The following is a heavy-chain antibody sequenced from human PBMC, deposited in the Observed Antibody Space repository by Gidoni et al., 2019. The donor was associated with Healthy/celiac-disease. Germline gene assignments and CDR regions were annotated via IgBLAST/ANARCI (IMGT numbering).Heavy chain of an antibody. D-gene: IGHD1-26*01. J-gene: IGHJ4*02. CDR1: GGSLRSSSYY. CDR3: ARRIPDDWELHSGAFDY. V-gene: IGHV4-39*01. Sequence: QLQLQESGPGLVKPSETLSLTCTVSGGSLRSSSYYWGWIRQPPGKGLEWIGSIYYSGSTYDNPSLKHRVTISVDTSKNQFSLKLSSVTAADTAVYYCARRIPDDWELHSGAFDYWGQGTLVTVSS. CDR2: IYYSGST.